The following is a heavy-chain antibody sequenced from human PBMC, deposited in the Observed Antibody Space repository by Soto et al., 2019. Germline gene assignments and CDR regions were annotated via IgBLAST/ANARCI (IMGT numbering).Heavy chain of an antibody. CDR1: GYSFTSYW. CDR3: AARTYYDFWSGDYGMNV. Sequence: PGESLKISCKGSGYSFTSYWIGWVRQMPGKGLEWMGIIYPGDSDTRYSPSFQGQVTISADKSISTAYLQWSSLKASDTAMYYCAARTYYDFWSGDYGMNVWGQGTTVTVSS. CDR2: IYPGDSDT. J-gene: IGHJ6*02. D-gene: IGHD3-3*01. V-gene: IGHV5-51*01.